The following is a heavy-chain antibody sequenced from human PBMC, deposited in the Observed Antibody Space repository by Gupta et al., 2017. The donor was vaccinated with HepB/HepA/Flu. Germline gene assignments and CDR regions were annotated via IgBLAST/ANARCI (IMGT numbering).Heavy chain of an antibody. CDR1: GGSVTSDY. J-gene: IGHJ3*02. CDR2: IYSGGST. Sequence: QVQLQESGPGLVKPSETLSLTCTVPGGSVTSDYWSWIRQPPGKGLEWIAYIYSGGSTSYSPSLESRVTISLDTSKNQFSLRLASVIAADTAVYYCARRATYYDSSGYPHNAFDIWGQGTMVTVSS. CDR3: ARRATYYDSSGYPHNAFDI. D-gene: IGHD3-22*01. V-gene: IGHV4-59*08.